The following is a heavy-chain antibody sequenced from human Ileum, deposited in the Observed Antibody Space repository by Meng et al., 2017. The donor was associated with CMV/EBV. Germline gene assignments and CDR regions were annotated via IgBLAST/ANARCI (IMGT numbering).Heavy chain of an antibody. D-gene: IGHD4-17*01. CDR3: ARDNNGDYGQTTFDF. CDR2: TSVHNGNT. CDR1: GNTFSNSG. J-gene: IGHJ4*02. Sequence: SGNTFSNSGITWVRQAPGQGLEWIGWTSVHNGNTKYAQRFQDRVIMTTDTSTTTAYMEMNSLRAEDTAVYSCARDNNGDYGQTTFDFWGQGTLVTVSS. V-gene: IGHV1-18*01.